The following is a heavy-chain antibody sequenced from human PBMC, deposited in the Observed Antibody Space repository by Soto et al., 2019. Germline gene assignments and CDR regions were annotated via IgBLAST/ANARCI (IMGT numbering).Heavy chain of an antibody. CDR2: INHSGST. J-gene: IGHJ4*02. Sequence: SETLSLTCAVYGGSFSGYYWSWIRQPPGKGLEWIGEINHSGSTNYNPSLKSRVTISVDTSKNQFSLKLSSVTAADTAVYYCARGPGDYYYGSGSLDYWGQGPLVTVYS. D-gene: IGHD3-10*01. CDR3: ARGPGDYYYGSGSLDY. CDR1: GGSFSGYY. V-gene: IGHV4-34*01.